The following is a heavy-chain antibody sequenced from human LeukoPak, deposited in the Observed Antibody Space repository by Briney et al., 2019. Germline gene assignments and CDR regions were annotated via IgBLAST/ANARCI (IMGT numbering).Heavy chain of an antibody. CDR3: ARSPRSYCSSTSCYTDYYYMDV. Sequence: GGSLKLSCAASGFTFSSYAMSWVRQAPGKGLEWVSAISGSGGSTYYADSVKGRFTISRDNSKNTLYLQMNSLRAEDTAVYYCARSPRSYCSSTSCYTDYYYMDVWGKGTTVTVSS. V-gene: IGHV3-23*01. J-gene: IGHJ6*03. CDR1: GFTFSSYA. CDR2: ISGSGGST. D-gene: IGHD2-2*02.